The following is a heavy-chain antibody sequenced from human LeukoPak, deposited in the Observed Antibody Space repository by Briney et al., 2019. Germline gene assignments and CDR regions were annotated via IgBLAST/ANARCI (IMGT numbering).Heavy chain of an antibody. Sequence: PGGSLRLSCAPSGFTFSSYWMSWVRQAPGKGLEWVANIKQDGSEKYYVDSVKGRFTISRDNAKNSLYLQMNSLRAEDTAVYYCARTSSRYYYDSSGYDFDYWGQGTLVTVSS. V-gene: IGHV3-7*01. CDR1: GFTFSSYW. J-gene: IGHJ4*02. CDR3: ARTSSRYYYDSSGYDFDY. D-gene: IGHD3-22*01. CDR2: IKQDGSEK.